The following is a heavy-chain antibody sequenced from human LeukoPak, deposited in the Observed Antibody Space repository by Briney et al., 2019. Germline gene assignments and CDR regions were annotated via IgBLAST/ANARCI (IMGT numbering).Heavy chain of an antibody. CDR3: AREDIVVVVAANERVNWFDP. J-gene: IGHJ5*02. V-gene: IGHV1-69*02. CDR1: GGTFISYS. CDR2: IIPILGIA. Sequence: SVKVSCKAAGGTFISYSMSWVGQAPGEGGEWRGRIIPILGIANNAQKFQGRVTITADKSTSTAYMELSSLRSEDTAVYYCAREDIVVVVAANERVNWFDPWGQGTLVTVSS. D-gene: IGHD2-15*01.